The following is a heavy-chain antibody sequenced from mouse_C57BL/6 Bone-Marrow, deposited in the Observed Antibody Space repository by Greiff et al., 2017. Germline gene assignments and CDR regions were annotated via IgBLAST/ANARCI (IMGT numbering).Heavy chain of an antibody. V-gene: IGHV1-55*01. CDR1: GYTFTSYW. CDR3: ARLSFDY. J-gene: IGHJ2*01. Sequence: QVQLQQPGAELVKPGASVKMSCKASGYTFTSYWITWVKQRPGQGLEWIGDIYPGRGSTNYNEKFKSKATLTVDPSSSTAYIQLSSLTSEDSAVYYCARLSFDYWGQGTTLTVSS. CDR2: IYPGRGST.